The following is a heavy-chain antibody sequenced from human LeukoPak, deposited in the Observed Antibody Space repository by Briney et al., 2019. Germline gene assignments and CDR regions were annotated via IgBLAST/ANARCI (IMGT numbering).Heavy chain of an antibody. D-gene: IGHD6-19*01. CDR1: GFTFSGSA. CDR2: IRSKANSYAT. J-gene: IGHJ4*02. V-gene: IGHV3-73*01. Sequence: GGSLRLSCAASGFTFSGSAMHWVRQASGKGLEWVGRIRSKANSYATAYAASVKGRFTISGDDSKNTAYLQMNSLKTEDTAVYYCTRPGIAVAGPDYWGQGTLVTVSS. CDR3: TRPGIAVAGPDY.